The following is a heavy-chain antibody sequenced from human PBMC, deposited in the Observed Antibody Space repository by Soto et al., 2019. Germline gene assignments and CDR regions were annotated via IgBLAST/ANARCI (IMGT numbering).Heavy chain of an antibody. Sequence: XGPTLVNPTQTLTLTCTFSGFSLSTSGVGVGWIRQPPGKALEWLALIYWNDDKRYSPSLKSRLTITKDTSKNQVVLTMTNMDPVDTATYYCAHIRARGYSYGYQDYYYGMDVWGQGTTVTVSS. D-gene: IGHD5-18*01. CDR1: GFSLSTSGVG. J-gene: IGHJ6*02. CDR3: AHIRARGYSYGYQDYYYGMDV. V-gene: IGHV2-5*01. CDR2: IYWNDDK.